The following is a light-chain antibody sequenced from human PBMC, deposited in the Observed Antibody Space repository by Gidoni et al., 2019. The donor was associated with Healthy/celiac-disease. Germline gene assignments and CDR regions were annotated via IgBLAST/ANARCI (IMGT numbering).Light chain of an antibody. CDR1: QSISSY. CDR3: QQSYSTPYT. V-gene: IGKV1-39*01. J-gene: IGKJ2*01. CDR2: AAY. Sequence: DIPMTHSPCSLSASVGDRVTITCRASQSISSYLNWYQQKPGKAPKLLIYAAYSLQSGVPSRVSGSGSGTDFTLTISSLQREDFATYYCQQSYSTPYTFGQXTKLEIK.